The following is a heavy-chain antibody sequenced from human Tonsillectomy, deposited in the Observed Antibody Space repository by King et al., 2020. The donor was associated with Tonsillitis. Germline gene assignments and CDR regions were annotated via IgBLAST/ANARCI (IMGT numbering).Heavy chain of an antibody. V-gene: IGHV3-23*04. J-gene: IGHJ4*02. Sequence: VQLVESGGDLVQPGGSLRLSCTASGFAFNIYAMSWVRQAPGEGLEWVSAISGSGGRTFYADSVKGRLTISRDNSKNTLFLQMDSLRAEDTAVYYCARGCATGWYCDYWGQGTLVTISS. D-gene: IGHD6-19*01. CDR3: ARGCATGWYCDY. CDR2: ISGSGGRT. CDR1: GFAFNIYA.